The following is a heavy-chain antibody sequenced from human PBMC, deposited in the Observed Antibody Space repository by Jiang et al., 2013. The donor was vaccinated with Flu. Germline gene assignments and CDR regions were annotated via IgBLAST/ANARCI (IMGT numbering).Heavy chain of an antibody. D-gene: IGHD3-22*01. J-gene: IGHJ4*02. Sequence: QTLSLTCAISGDSVSSNSATWNWIRQSPLRGLEWLGRTYYRSKWSYDYSLSLKGRLTITPDTSKNQFSLQLNSVTPEDTAVYYCARMISVAADYWGQGSLVTVSS. CDR3: ARMISVAADY. V-gene: IGHV6-1*01. CDR2: TYYRSKWSY. CDR1: GDSVSSNSAT.